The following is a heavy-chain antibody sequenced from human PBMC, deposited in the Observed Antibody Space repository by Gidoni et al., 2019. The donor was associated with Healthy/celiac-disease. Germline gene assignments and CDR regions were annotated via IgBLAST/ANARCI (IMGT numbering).Heavy chain of an antibody. J-gene: IGHJ2*01. CDR2: IIPIFGKA. CDR3: ARDAPSDSSSWYYPSRGNWYFDL. V-gene: IGHV1-69*01. D-gene: IGHD6-13*01. Sequence: QVQLVQSGAEVKKPGSSLTVSCRASGGTFSSSAISWVRQDPGQGLEWMGGIIPIFGKANYAQKFQGRVTITADESTSTAYMELSSLRSEDTAVYYCARDAPSDSSSWYYPSRGNWYFDLWGRGTLVTVSS. CDR1: GGTFSSSA.